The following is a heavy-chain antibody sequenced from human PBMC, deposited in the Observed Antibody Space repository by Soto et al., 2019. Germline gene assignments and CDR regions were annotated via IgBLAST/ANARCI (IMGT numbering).Heavy chain of an antibody. D-gene: IGHD5-18*01. CDR1: GGSISSGGYY. CDR3: ARADLPRDTAMFKSKFFDY. CDR2: IYYSGST. Sequence: SETLSLTCAVSGGSISSGGYYWSWIRQHPGKGLEWIGYIYYSGSTYYNPSLKSRVTISVDTSKNQFSLKLSSVTAADTAVYYCARADLPRDTAMFKSKFFDYWGQGTLVTVS. J-gene: IGHJ4*02. V-gene: IGHV4-31*11.